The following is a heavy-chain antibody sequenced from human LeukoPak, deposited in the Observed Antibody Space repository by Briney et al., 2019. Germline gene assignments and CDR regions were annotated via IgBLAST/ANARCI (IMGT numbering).Heavy chain of an antibody. CDR3: ARGGRLAYCGGDCYSFYI. CDR1: GGSFSGYY. CDR2: INHRGST. Sequence: SETLSLNCAVYGGSFSGYYWSWIRQPPGKGLEWIGEINHRGSTNYNPSLKSRVTISVDTSKNQFSLNLSSVTAADTAVYYCARGGRLAYCGGDCYSFYIWGQGTLVTVSS. D-gene: IGHD2-21*02. J-gene: IGHJ4*02. V-gene: IGHV4-34*01.